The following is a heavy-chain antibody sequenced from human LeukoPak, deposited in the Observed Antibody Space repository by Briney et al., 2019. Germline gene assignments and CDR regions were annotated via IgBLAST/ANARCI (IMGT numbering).Heavy chain of an antibody. CDR3: ASGHCSGGSCYLFFFHY. Sequence: SETLSLTCTVSGYSISSGYYWGWIRQPPGKGLEWIGSIYHSGSTYYNPSLKSRVTISVDKSKNQFSLKLSSVTAADTAVYYCASGHCSGGSCYLFFFHYWGQGTLVTVSS. CDR1: GYSISSGYY. D-gene: IGHD2-15*01. V-gene: IGHV4-38-2*02. CDR2: IYHSGST. J-gene: IGHJ4*02.